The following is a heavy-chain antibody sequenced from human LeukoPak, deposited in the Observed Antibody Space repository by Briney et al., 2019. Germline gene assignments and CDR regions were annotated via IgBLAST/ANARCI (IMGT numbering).Heavy chain of an antibody. V-gene: IGHV4-4*07. Sequence: SETLSLTCTVSGGSISSYYWSWIRQAAGKGLEWIGRIYTSGSTNYNPSLKSRVTMSVDTSKNQFSLKLSSVTAADTAVYYCARDRTIAVAGTLDYWGQGTLVTVSS. CDR3: ARDRTIAVAGTLDY. D-gene: IGHD6-19*01. CDR1: GGSISSYY. CDR2: IYTSGST. J-gene: IGHJ4*02.